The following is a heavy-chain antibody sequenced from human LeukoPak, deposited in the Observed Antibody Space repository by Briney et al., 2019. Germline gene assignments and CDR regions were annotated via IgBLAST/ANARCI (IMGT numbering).Heavy chain of an antibody. CDR1: GFTFSSYA. J-gene: IGHJ4*02. D-gene: IGHD5-12*01. CDR3: ANGLGGYEFGRD. Sequence: GGSLRLSCAASGFTFSSYAMSWVREAPGKELECVSGISGCGGSTYYADSVTCRFTISRDNSKNTLYLQMISLRAEDTAVYDGANGLGGYEFGRDWGQGTLVTVSS. V-gene: IGHV3-23*01. CDR2: ISGCGGST.